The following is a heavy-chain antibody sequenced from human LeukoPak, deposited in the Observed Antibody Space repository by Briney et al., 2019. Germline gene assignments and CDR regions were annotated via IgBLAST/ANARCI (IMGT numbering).Heavy chain of an antibody. CDR3: ARALIAAAGDY. D-gene: IGHD6-13*01. J-gene: IGHJ4*02. CDR1: GFTFSSYA. CDR2: ISGSGGST. V-gene: IGHV3-23*01. Sequence: GGSLRLSCAASGFTFSSYAMSWVRQAPGKGLEWVSAISGSGGSTYYADSVKGRFTISRDNAKNSLYLQMNSLRAEDTAVYYCARALIAAAGDYWGQGTLVTVSS.